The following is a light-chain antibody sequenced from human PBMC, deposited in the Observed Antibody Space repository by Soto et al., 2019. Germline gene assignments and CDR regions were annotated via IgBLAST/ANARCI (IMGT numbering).Light chain of an antibody. Sequence: QSALTQPASVSGSPGQSITISCTGTSSDIGGYNYVSWYQQHPGKAPKLMIYDVSNRPSGVSNRFSGSKYGDTASLTISGLQAEDEADYYCCSCTTSSTVVFGGGTKVTVL. V-gene: IGLV2-14*01. CDR3: CSCTTSSTVV. J-gene: IGLJ2*01. CDR2: DVS. CDR1: SSDIGGYNY.